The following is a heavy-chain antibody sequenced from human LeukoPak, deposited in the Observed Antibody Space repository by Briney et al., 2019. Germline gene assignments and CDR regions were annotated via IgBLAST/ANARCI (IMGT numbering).Heavy chain of an antibody. Sequence: SVKVSCKASGGTFSSYAISWVRQAPGQGLEWMGRIIPIFGTANYAQKFQGRVTITTDESTSTAYMELSSLRSEDTAVYYCARYWDGYGHDAFDIWGQGTMVTVSS. CDR3: ARYWDGYGHDAFDI. J-gene: IGHJ3*02. V-gene: IGHV1-69*05. CDR2: IIPIFGTA. D-gene: IGHD5-24*01. CDR1: GGTFSSYA.